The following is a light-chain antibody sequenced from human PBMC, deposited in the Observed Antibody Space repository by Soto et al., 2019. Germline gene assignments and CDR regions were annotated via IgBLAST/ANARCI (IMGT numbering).Light chain of an antibody. Sequence: QSVLTQPPSASGSPGQSVTISCTGTSSDVGDYDYVSWYQHHPGKAPKLMIYEVSKRPSGVPARFSGSKYGNTASPTVSGLQAEDEADYYCSSYAGSNDYVFGTGTKLTVL. CDR1: SSDVGDYDY. J-gene: IGLJ1*01. V-gene: IGLV2-8*01. CDR3: SSYAGSNDYV. CDR2: EVS.